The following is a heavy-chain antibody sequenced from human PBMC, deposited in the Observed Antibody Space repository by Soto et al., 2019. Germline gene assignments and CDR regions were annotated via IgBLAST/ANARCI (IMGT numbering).Heavy chain of an antibody. D-gene: IGHD6-19*01. CDR1: GYTFTSYD. Sequence: QVQLVQSGAEVEKPGASVKVSCKASGYTFTSYDINWVRQATGQGLEWMGWMNPHSGNSGQAKKFQGRVTLTRNTSITTAYMELRSLRSEDTAVYYCARGRGWPGMDVWGEGTTVTVSS. CDR3: ARGRGWPGMDV. CDR2: MNPHSGNS. J-gene: IGHJ6*04. V-gene: IGHV1-8*01.